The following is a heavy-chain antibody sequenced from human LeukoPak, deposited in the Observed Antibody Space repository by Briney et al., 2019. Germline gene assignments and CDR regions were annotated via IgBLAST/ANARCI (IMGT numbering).Heavy chain of an antibody. CDR3: ARASPYDSLTGYYGLYYFDY. D-gene: IGHD3-9*01. CDR2: IYYSGST. J-gene: IGHJ4*02. CDR1: GDSISSSSYY. Sequence: PSETLSLTCTVSGDSISSSSYYWGWIRQPPGKGLEWIGSIYYSGSTYYNPSLKSRVTISVDTSKNQFSLKLSSVTAADTAVYYCARASPYDSLTGYYGLYYFDYWGQGTLVTVSS. V-gene: IGHV4-39*07.